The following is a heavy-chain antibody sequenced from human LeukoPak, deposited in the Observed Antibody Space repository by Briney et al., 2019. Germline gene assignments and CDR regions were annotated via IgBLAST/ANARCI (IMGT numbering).Heavy chain of an antibody. CDR3: ARSAAGTYY. CDR2: ISSSSSYK. V-gene: IGHV3-11*06. J-gene: IGHJ4*02. Sequence: GGSLRLSCAASGFTFSDYYMSWIRQAPGKGLEWVSSISSSSSYKYYTDSVKGRFTISRDNAKNSLYLQMNSLRAEDTAVYYCARSAAGTYYWGQGTLVTVSS. D-gene: IGHD1-1*01. CDR1: GFTFSDYY.